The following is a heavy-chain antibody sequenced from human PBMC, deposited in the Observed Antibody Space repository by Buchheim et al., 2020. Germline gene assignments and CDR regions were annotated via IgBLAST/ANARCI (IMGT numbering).Heavy chain of an antibody. J-gene: IGHJ4*02. CDR3: ARTRAYRGVAAAGNSDY. Sequence: QVQLVESGGGVVQPGRSLRLSCAASGFTFSSYGMHWVRQAPGKGLEWVAVISYDGSNKYYADSVKGRFTISRDNSKNTLYLQMNSLRAEDTAVYYCARTRAYRGVAAAGNSDYWGQGTL. CDR2: ISYDGSNK. D-gene: IGHD6-13*01. V-gene: IGHV3-30*03. CDR1: GFTFSSYG.